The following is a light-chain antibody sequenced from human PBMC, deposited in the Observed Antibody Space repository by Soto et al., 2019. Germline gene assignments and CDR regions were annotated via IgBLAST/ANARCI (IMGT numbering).Light chain of an antibody. V-gene: IGKV3-11*01. CDR1: QSVNSY. CDR2: DAS. Sequence: EIVLTQSPATLSLSPGERATLSCRASQSVNSYLAWYQQKPGQPPRLLIYDASTRATGIPARFSGSGSGTDFTLTISSLEPEDFAVYYCQQRSNWHPLTFGGGTKVEIK. J-gene: IGKJ4*01. CDR3: QQRSNWHPLT.